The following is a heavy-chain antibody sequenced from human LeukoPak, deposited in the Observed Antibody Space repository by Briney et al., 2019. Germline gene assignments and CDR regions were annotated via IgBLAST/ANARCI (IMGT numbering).Heavy chain of an antibody. Sequence: GGSLRLSCAASGFTFSSYAMSWVRQAPGKGLEWVSAISGSGGSTYHADSVKGRFTISRDNSKNTLYLQMNSLRAEDTAVYYCAKSRFLEWLRPRNWFDPWGQGTLVTVSS. D-gene: IGHD3-3*01. V-gene: IGHV3-23*01. CDR2: ISGSGGST. CDR1: GFTFSSYA. J-gene: IGHJ5*02. CDR3: AKSRFLEWLRPRNWFDP.